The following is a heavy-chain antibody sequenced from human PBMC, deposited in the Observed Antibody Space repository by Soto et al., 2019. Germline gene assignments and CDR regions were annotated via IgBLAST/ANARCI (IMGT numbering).Heavy chain of an antibody. D-gene: IGHD6-13*01. Sequence: QVQLVQSGAEVKKPGASVKVSYKASGYTFTSYGISWVRQAPGQGLEWMGWISAYNGNTNYAQKLQGRVTMTTDTCTSTAYMELRSLRSDDTAVYYCARDPRIAAAGTLLGYWGQGTLVTVSS. J-gene: IGHJ4*02. CDR2: ISAYNGNT. CDR3: ARDPRIAAAGTLLGY. V-gene: IGHV1-18*04. CDR1: GYTFTSYG.